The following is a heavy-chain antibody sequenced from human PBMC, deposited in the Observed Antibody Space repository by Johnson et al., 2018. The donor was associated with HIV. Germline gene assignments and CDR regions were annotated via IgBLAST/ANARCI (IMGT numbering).Heavy chain of an antibody. Sequence: QVQLVESGGGVVHPGGSLRLSCEASGFTFSNYGMHWVRQAPGKGLEWVAFIAHDGSIKHYVDSVKGRFTISRDNSKNTLYLQMNSLRAEDTAVYYCAKDRVVTNDAFDIWGQGTLVTVSS. CDR1: GFTFSNYG. J-gene: IGHJ3*02. CDR2: IAHDGSIK. CDR3: AKDRVVTNDAFDI. D-gene: IGHD2-21*02. V-gene: IGHV3-30*02.